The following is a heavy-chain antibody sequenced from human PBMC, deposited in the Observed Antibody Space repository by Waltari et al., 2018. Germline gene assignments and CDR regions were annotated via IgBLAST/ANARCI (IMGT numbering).Heavy chain of an antibody. CDR2: INPNSGGT. D-gene: IGHD3-22*01. CDR1: GYTFTGSY. Sequence: QVQLVQSGAEVKKPGASVQVSCKASGYTFTGSYMHWLRQAPGQGLEWMGWINPNSGGTNYAQKFQGRVTMTRDTSISTAYMELSRLRSDDTAVYYCAAHYYDSSGSDYWGQGTLVTVSS. CDR3: AAHYYDSSGSDY. J-gene: IGHJ4*02. V-gene: IGHV1-2*02.